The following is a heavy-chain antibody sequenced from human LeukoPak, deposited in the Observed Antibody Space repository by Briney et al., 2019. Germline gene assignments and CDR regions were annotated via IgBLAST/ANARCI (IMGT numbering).Heavy chain of an antibody. J-gene: IGHJ3*02. CDR3: ARGGDSSGSVRTAFDI. V-gene: IGHV3-53*01. CDR2: INSGSST. CDR1: GLTVSSNY. D-gene: IGHD3-22*01. Sequence: GGSLRLSCPASGLTVSSNYMSWVRPAPGKGLYWVSVINSGSSTYYADSVKGRITISRDNSKNTLYLQMNSLRAEDTAVYYCARGGDSSGSVRTAFDIWGQGTMVTVSS.